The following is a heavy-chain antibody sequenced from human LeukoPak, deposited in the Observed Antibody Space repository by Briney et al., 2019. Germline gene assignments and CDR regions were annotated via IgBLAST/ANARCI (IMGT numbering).Heavy chain of an antibody. CDR1: GFTFSSYE. D-gene: IGHD6-19*01. V-gene: IGHV3-48*03. CDR2: ISNSGDSI. Sequence: AGGSLRLSCAASGFTFSSYEMNWLRQAPGKGPEWVSYISNSGDSIYYADSVKGRFTISRDNAKNLLYLQMNSLRADDTAVFYCARDPSLPLAGTPFDYCGQGTRVTVSS. J-gene: IGHJ4*02. CDR3: ARDPSLPLAGTPFDY.